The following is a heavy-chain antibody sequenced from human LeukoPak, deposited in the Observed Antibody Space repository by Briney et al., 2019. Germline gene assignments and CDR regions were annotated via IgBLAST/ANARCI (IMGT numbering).Heavy chain of an antibody. Sequence: SETLSLTCTVSGGSISSYYWSWIRQPAGKGLEWIGRIYTSGSTNYNPSLKSRVTMSVDTSKNQFSLKLSSVTAADTAVYYCAREKGGNVVVVVAATPRSDYFDYWGQGTLVTISS. J-gene: IGHJ4*02. CDR3: AREKGGNVVVVVAATPRSDYFDY. CDR2: IYTSGST. CDR1: GGSISSYY. D-gene: IGHD2-15*01. V-gene: IGHV4-4*07.